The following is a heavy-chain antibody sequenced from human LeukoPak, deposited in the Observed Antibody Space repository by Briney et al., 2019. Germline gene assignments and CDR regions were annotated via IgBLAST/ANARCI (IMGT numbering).Heavy chain of an antibody. J-gene: IGHJ4*02. V-gene: IGHV4-61*02. D-gene: IGHD6-6*01. CDR2: IYTSGTT. CDR1: GGSISSGSYY. Sequence: SQTLSLTCTVSGGSISSGSYYWSWIRQPAGKGLEWIGRIYTSGTTNYNPSLKSRVTVSVDTSKNQFSLKLSSVTAADTAVYYCAKDLRICPRGYVSSSHPFDYWGQGTLVTVSS. CDR3: AKDLRICPRGYVSSSHPFDY.